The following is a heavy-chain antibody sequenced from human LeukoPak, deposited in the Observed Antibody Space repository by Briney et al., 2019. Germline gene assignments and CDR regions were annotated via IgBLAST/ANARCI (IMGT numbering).Heavy chain of an antibody. Sequence: GGSLRLSCVASGFTFSGYWMSWVRQAPGKGLEWVSAISGSGGSTYYADSVKGRFTISRDNSKNTLYLQMNSLRAEDTAVYYCAKGSVATKYYYYGMDVWGQGTTVTVSS. V-gene: IGHV3-23*01. J-gene: IGHJ6*02. CDR3: AKGSVATKYYYYGMDV. CDR2: ISGSGGST. CDR1: GFTFSGYW. D-gene: IGHD5-12*01.